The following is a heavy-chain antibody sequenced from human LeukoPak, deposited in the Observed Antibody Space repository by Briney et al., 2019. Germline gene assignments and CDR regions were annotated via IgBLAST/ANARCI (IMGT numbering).Heavy chain of an antibody. CDR3: ASYGLGSPLYGMDA. CDR2: IYSVGST. J-gene: IGHJ6*02. Sequence: GGSLRLSCAASGLSVSSNYMNWVRQAPGKGLEWVSVIYSVGSTYYADSVKGRFTISRHNSKNTLYLQMNSLRVEDTAVYYCASYGLGSPLYGMDAWGQGTTVTVSS. D-gene: IGHD3-10*01. CDR1: GLSVSSNY. V-gene: IGHV3-53*04.